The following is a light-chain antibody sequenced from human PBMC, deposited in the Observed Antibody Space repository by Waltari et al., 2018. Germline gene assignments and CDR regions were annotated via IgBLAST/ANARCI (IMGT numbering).Light chain of an antibody. V-gene: IGLV2-14*03. CDR3: NSYTTSSTWV. CDR2: DVN. Sequence: QSALTQPASMSGSPGQSITLSCTGTRSDVGCYTYVSWYQQHPSKAPKLMSSDVNNRPSGVSNRFSGSKYGNTASLTISGLQAEDEADYYCNSYTTSSTWVFGGGTKLTVL. J-gene: IGLJ3*02. CDR1: RSDVGCYTY.